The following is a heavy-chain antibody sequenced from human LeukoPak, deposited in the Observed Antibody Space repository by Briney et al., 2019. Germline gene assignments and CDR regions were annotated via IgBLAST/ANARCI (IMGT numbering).Heavy chain of an antibody. CDR3: ARGSDPPPTIDY. J-gene: IGHJ4*02. V-gene: IGHV1-2*02. CDR1: GYTFTGYY. CDR2: INPNSGGT. Sequence: ASVKVSCKASGYTFTGYYMHWVRQAPGQGLEWMGWINPNSGGTNYAQKFQARVTMTRDTSISTAYMELSRLTSDDTAVYYCARGSDPPPTIDYWGQGTLVTVSS.